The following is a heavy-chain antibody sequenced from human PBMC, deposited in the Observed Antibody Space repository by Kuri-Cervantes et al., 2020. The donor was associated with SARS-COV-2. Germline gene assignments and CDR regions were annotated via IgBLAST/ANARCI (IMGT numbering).Heavy chain of an antibody. CDR2: IYYKSQWYN. Sequence: LRLSCAISGDSVSSNSAAWNWIRQSPSRGLEWLGRIYYKSQWYNDYSVSVKSRIIINADTSKNHFSLQLSSVTPEDTAVYYCAREQISLIVMESGTFGIWGQGTMVTVSS. D-gene: IGHD3-22*01. CDR3: AREQISLIVMESGTFGI. V-gene: IGHV6-1*01. J-gene: IGHJ3*02. CDR1: GDSVSSNSAA.